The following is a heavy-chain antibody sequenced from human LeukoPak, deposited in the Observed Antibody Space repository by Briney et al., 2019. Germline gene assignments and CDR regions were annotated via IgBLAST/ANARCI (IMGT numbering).Heavy chain of an antibody. Sequence: PSETLSLTCTVSGGSISSYYWSWIRQPPGKGLEWIGYIYYSGSTNYNPSLKSRVTISVDTSKNQFSLKLSSVTAADTAVYYCARKRGSWALWYFDLWGCGTLVTVSS. CDR1: GGSISSYY. CDR2: IYYSGST. J-gene: IGHJ2*01. CDR3: ARKRGSWALWYFDL. D-gene: IGHD1-26*01. V-gene: IGHV4-59*12.